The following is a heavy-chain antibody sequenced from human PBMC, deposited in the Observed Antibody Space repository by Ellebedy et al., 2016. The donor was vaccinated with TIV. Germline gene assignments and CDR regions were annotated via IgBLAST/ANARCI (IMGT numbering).Heavy chain of an antibody. D-gene: IGHD3-10*01. J-gene: IGHJ5*02. Sequence: SGTLSLTXTVSGGSIRSYFWSWIRQPPGKGLEWIGYIYYSGSTNYNPSLKSRVTISVDTSKNQFSLKLSSVTAADTAVYYCARWGIWFGDLFGWFDPWGQGTLVTVSS. V-gene: IGHV4-59*01. CDR1: GGSIRSYF. CDR3: ARWGIWFGDLFGWFDP. CDR2: IYYSGST.